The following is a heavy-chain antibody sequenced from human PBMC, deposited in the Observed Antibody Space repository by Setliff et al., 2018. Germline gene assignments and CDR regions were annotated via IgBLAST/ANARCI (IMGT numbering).Heavy chain of an antibody. CDR1: GGSISSPNW. CDR3: VRTDYSDGRYSMDV. J-gene: IGHJ6*03. CDR2: IYHSGTT. D-gene: IGHD6-19*01. Sequence: SETLSLTCAVSGGSISSPNWWNWVRQPPGKGLEWIGEIYHSGTTNYNPSLKSRVTISVDTSKDQFSLKLNSVTAADTAVYYCVRTDYSDGRYSMDVWGKGTTITVSS. V-gene: IGHV4-4*02.